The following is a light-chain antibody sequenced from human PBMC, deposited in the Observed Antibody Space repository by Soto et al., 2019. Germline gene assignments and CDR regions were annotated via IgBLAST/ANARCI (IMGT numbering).Light chain of an antibody. Sequence: IMLMQSPGTLSLSPGERATLSCRASQSVSSSYLAWYQQKPGQAPRLLIYGASNRATGIPDRFSGSGSGTDFTLTISRLEPEDFAVYYCQQYGSSPTFGQGTKVDI. CDR2: GAS. J-gene: IGKJ1*01. CDR1: QSVSSSY. CDR3: QQYGSSPT. V-gene: IGKV3-20*01.